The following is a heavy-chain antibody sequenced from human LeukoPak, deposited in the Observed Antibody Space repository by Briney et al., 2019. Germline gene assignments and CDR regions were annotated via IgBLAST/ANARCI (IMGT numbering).Heavy chain of an antibody. Sequence: GGSLRLSCAASGFTFSSYGMHWVRQAPGKGLEWVAVIWHDESKRYYADSVEGRFTISRGTSKNTLYLQMNSLRVEDTAVYYCARDGTLGASGSYYNLPYWGQGTLVTVSS. V-gene: IGHV3-33*01. CDR1: GFTFSSYG. CDR3: ARDGTLGASGSYYNLPY. CDR2: IWHDESKR. J-gene: IGHJ4*02. D-gene: IGHD3-10*01.